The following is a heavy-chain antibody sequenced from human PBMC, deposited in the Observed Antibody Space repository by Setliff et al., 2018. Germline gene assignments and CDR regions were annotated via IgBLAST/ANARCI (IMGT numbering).Heavy chain of an antibody. J-gene: IGHJ4*02. CDR3: ARGLNSVSWTFAY. D-gene: IGHD2-15*01. CDR2: VHYSGDS. V-gene: IGHV4-59*08. Sequence: PSETLSLTCTVSGGSMTSYYWSWIRQSPWKGLEWIGYVHYSGDSNYNPSLKSRVAISIDTSKNQFSLKVNSVTAADTAIYYCARGLNSVSWTFAYWGQGSLVTVSS. CDR1: GGSMTSYY.